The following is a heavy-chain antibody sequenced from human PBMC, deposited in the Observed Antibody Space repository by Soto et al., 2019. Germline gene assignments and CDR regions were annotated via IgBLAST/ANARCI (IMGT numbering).Heavy chain of an antibody. Sequence: ASVKVSCKASGYTFTSYDINWVRQATGQGREWMGWMNSNSGNTGYAQKFQGRVTMTRNTSISTAYMELSSLRSDDTAVYYCARGLDGDYPNYYYYYMEVWGKGTTVAVS. CDR2: MNSNSGNT. CDR3: ARGLDGDYPNYYYYYMEV. J-gene: IGHJ6*03. V-gene: IGHV1-8*01. CDR1: GYTFTSYD. D-gene: IGHD4-17*01.